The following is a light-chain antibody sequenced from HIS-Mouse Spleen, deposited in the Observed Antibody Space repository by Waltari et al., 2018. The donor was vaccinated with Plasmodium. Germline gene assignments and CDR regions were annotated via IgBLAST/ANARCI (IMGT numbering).Light chain of an antibody. CDR2: GAS. J-gene: IGKJ1*01. V-gene: IGKV3-20*01. CDR3: QQYGSSPRT. Sequence: EIVFTQSPGTLPLSPGERATLYCSASQSVSSSYLAWYQQKPGQAPRLLIYGASSRATGIPDRFSGSGSGTDFTLTISRLEPEDFAVYYCQQYGSSPRTFGQGTKVEIK. CDR1: QSVSSSY.